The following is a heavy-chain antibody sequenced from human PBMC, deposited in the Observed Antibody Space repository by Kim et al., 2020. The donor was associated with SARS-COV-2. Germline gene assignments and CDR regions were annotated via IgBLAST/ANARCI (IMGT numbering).Heavy chain of an antibody. Sequence: SETLSLTCAVYGGSFSGYYWSWIRQPPGKGLEWIGEINHSGSTNYNPSLKSRVTISVDTSKNQFSLKLSSVTAADTAVYYCARVRWPYYFDYWGQGTLVTVSS. V-gene: IGHV4-34*01. CDR1: GGSFSGYY. J-gene: IGHJ4*02. CDR2: INHSGST. CDR3: ARVRWPYYFDY.